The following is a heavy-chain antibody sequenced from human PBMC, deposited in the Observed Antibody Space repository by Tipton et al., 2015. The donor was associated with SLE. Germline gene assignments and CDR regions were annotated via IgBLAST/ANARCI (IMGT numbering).Heavy chain of an antibody. CDR2: IYHSGRT. D-gene: IGHD7-27*01. Sequence: LRLSCTVSGGSISSYYWSWIRQPPGKGLEWIGYIYHSGRTNYNPFLKSRVTISVDTSKNQFSLKLSSVTAADTAVYYCAFLGLTYYYYYYMDVWGKGTTVTVSS. V-gene: IGHV4-59*08. J-gene: IGHJ6*03. CDR3: AFLGLTYYYYYYMDV. CDR1: GGSISSYY.